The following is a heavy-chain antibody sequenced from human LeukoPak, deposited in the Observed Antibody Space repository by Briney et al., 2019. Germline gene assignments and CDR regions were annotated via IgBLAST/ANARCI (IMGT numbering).Heavy chain of an antibody. CDR3: ARGEYS. J-gene: IGHJ5*02. CDR1: GFTFSSYE. V-gene: IGHV3-48*03. D-gene: IGHD2/OR15-2a*01. Sequence: GGSLRLSCAASGFTFSSYEMNWVRQGPGKGLEWISYITTTDTTKYYTDSVKGRFTISRDNAKNSLYLQMNSLRAEDTAVYYCARGEYSWGQGTLVTVSS. CDR2: ITTTDTTK.